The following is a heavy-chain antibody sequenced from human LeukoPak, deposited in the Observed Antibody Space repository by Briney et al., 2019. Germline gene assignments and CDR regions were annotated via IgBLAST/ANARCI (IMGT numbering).Heavy chain of an antibody. Sequence: ASVKVSCKVSGYTLTELSMHWVRQAPGKGLEWMGGFDPEVGETIYAQKFRGRVTITEDTSPDTAYMELSSLRSEDTAVYYCVKLSEAQLGRRQYYFDYWGQGTLVTVSS. CDR2: FDPEVGET. D-gene: IGHD3-16*01. CDR3: VKLSEAQLGRRQYYFDY. CDR1: GYTLTELS. V-gene: IGHV1-24*01. J-gene: IGHJ4*02.